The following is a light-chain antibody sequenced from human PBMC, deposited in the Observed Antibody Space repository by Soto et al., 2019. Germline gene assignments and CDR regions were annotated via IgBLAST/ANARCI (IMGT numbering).Light chain of an antibody. J-gene: IGKJ1*01. CDR3: QEYDSTPRT. Sequence: DIVMTQSPDSLAVSLGERATINCKSSQNILYSSNNKNYLAWYQQKPGQPPKLLIYWASTREFGVPDRFSGSGSGTDFTLTISSLQAEDVAVYYCQEYDSTPRTFGQGTKVEIK. V-gene: IGKV4-1*01. CDR1: QNILYSSNNKNY. CDR2: WAS.